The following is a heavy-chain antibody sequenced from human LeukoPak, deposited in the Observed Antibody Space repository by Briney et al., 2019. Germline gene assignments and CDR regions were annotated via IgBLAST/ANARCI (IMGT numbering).Heavy chain of an antibody. CDR2: IHYTGAT. CDR3: ARGNILSGYCFDF. CDR1: GGSITGYY. D-gene: IGHD3-9*01. V-gene: IGHV4-34*01. Sequence: SETLSLTCAVYGGSITGYYWSRIRQPPGKGLEWVGEIHYTGATSYNPSLKSRATISIDTSKNQVSLKLSSVTAADTAVYYCARGNILSGYCFDFWGQGALVTVSS. J-gene: IGHJ4*02.